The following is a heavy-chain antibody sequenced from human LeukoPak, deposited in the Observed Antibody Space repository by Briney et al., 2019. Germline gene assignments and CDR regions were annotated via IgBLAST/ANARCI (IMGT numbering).Heavy chain of an antibody. CDR3: ATSSVAGNLGFAY. J-gene: IGHJ4*02. V-gene: IGHV1-24*01. Sequence: ASVKVSCKVSGYTLTELSMHWVRQAPGKELECMGGFDSEGGETIYAQKFQGRVTMTEVTSTDTAYMELSSLRSQDTGAYYCATSSVAGNLGFAYWGQGTLLTVPS. CDR1: GYTLTELS. D-gene: IGHD6-19*01. CDR2: FDSEGGET.